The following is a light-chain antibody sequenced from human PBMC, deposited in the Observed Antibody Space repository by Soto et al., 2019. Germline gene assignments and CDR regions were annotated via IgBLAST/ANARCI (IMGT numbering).Light chain of an antibody. Sequence: DIQMTQSPSTLSASVGDRVTITCRASQSINSWLAWYQQKPGKAPQILIYDASSLESGVPSRFSGSGSGTEFTLTISSLQPDDFATYYCQQYNSYSPWTFGQGTKVDIK. V-gene: IGKV1-5*01. J-gene: IGKJ1*01. CDR3: QQYNSYSPWT. CDR2: DAS. CDR1: QSINSW.